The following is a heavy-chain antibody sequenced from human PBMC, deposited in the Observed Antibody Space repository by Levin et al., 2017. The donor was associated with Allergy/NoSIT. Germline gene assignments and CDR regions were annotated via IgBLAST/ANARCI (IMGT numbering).Heavy chain of an antibody. CDR1: GFTFSSYE. D-gene: IGHD3-3*01. J-gene: IGHJ4*02. CDR3: TRQLGKFWGCYNYIDC. Sequence: GGSLRLSCAASGFTFSSYEMNWVRRAPGKGLEWVSYISSTGSTIYYADSVKGRFTISRDNAKNSLYLHMNSLRAEDTAVYYCTRQLGKFWGCYNYIDCGGKGSLVTASS. V-gene: IGHV3-48*03. CDR2: ISSTGSTI.